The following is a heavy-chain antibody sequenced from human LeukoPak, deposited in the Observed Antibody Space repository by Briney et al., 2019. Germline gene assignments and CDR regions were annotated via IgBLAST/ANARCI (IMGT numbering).Heavy chain of an antibody. CDR1: GFTFSSYS. CDR3: ARGTITMVRAYGMDV. Sequence: PGGSLRLSCAASGFTFSSYSMNWVRQAPGKGLEWVSSISSSSSYIYYADSVKGRFTISRDNAKNSLYLQMNSLRAEDTAVYYCARGTITMVRAYGMDVWGQGTTVTVSS. CDR2: ISSSSSYI. J-gene: IGHJ6*02. D-gene: IGHD3-10*01. V-gene: IGHV3-21*01.